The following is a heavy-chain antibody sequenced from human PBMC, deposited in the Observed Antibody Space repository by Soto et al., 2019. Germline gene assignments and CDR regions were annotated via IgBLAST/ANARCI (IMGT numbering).Heavy chain of an antibody. CDR3: VFYGDRLGIAARLFDY. V-gene: IGHV3-23*01. Sequence: GGSLRLSCAASGFTFSSYAMSWVRQAPGKGLEWVSAISGSGGSTYYADSVKGRFTISRDNSKNTLYLQMNSLRAEDTAVYYCVFYGDRLGIAARLFDYWGQGTLVTVSS. CDR2: ISGSGGST. CDR1: GFTFSSYA. D-gene: IGHD6-6*01. J-gene: IGHJ4*02.